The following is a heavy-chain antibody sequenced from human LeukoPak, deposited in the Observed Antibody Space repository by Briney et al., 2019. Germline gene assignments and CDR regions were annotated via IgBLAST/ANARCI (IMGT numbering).Heavy chain of an antibody. CDR2: IRFDGSNT. J-gene: IGHJ4*02. V-gene: IGHV3-30*02. CDR3: AKVKTDILIPDS. Sequence: GGSLRLPCAASGFTFRLFGMHWVRQSPGKGLEWLSFIRFDGSNTYHADSVKGRFTISRDSTKNTLYLQMNSLTSEDTPVYYCAKVKTDILIPDSWGQGTLVTVSS. D-gene: IGHD2-21*02. CDR1: GFTFRLFG.